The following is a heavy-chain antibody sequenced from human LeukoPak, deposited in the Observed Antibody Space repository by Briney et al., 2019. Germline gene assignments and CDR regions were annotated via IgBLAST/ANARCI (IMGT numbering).Heavy chain of an antibody. Sequence: PGGSLRLSCAASGFTLSRNYMSWVRQALGKGLEWVSLIYSGGSTYYADSVKGRFTISRDNSKSTLYIQMNSLRAEDTAVYYCARAKPKNMVRGLIMRRESRYYFDYWGQGTLVTVSS. D-gene: IGHD3-10*01. V-gene: IGHV3-53*01. CDR2: IYSGGST. J-gene: IGHJ4*02. CDR3: ARAKPKNMVRGLIMRRESRYYFDY. CDR1: GFTLSRNY.